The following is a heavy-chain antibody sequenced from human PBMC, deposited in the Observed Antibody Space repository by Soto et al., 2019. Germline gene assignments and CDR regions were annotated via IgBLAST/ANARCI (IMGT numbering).Heavy chain of an antibody. D-gene: IGHD2-2*01. Sequence: SETLSLTCTVSGGSISSYYWSWIRQPPGKGLEWIGYIYYSGSTNYNPSLKSRVTISVDTSKNQFSLKLSSVTAADTAVYYCARQIGPAAMPGQFDPWGQGTLVTVSS. J-gene: IGHJ5*02. CDR1: GGSISSYY. V-gene: IGHV4-59*08. CDR2: IYYSGST. CDR3: ARQIGPAAMPGQFDP.